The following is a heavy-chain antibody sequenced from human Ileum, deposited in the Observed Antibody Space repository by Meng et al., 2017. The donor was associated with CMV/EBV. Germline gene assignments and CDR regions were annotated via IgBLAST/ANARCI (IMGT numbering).Heavy chain of an antibody. CDR2: VYYSGSA. Sequence: LRLSCTVSGDSLRDHYCSWIRQPPGKGLEWMGYVYYSGSATYSPSLRSRITISVDTSRNQISLKLRSVTAAATAMYFCARGVGHATNNSLDHWGQGTLVTVSS. CDR1: GDSLRDHY. V-gene: IGHV4-59*11. CDR3: ARGVGHATNNSLDH. D-gene: IGHD1-1*01. J-gene: IGHJ4*02.